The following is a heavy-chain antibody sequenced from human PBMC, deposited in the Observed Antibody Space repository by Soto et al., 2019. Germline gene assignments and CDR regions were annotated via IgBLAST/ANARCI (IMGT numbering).Heavy chain of an antibody. V-gene: IGHV4-39*07. Sequence: TSETLSLTCTVSGGSISSSSYYWGWTRQPPGKGLERIGNPYYSGSTYYNPSLKSRVAISIDTSKTQFFLNLTSVTAADTAVYFCASAFGGWPPDSWGQGTLVTVSS. CDR2: PYYSGST. J-gene: IGHJ4*02. D-gene: IGHD6-19*01. CDR3: ASAFGGWPPDS. CDR1: GGSISSSSYY.